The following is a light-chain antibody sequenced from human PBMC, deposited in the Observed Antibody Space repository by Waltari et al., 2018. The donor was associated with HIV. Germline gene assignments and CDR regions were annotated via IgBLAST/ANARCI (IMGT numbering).Light chain of an antibody. CDR2: AAS. V-gene: IGKV1-39*01. J-gene: IGKJ2*01. CDR1: QSISDY. CDR3: QQSYSTPPYT. Sequence: DIQMTQSPSSLSASVGDRVTITCRASQSISDYLNWYQQKAGRAPKVLIYAASRLESGVPSRFSGSGFGTDFTLTISSLQPEYFGTYYCQQSYSTPPYTFGQGTKLEI.